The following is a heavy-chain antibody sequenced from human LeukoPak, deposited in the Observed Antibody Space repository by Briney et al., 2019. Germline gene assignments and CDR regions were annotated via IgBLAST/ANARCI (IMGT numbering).Heavy chain of an antibody. CDR3: ARRVVVITTGSGFDY. D-gene: IGHD3-22*01. CDR2: IYYSGST. V-gene: IGHV4-59*01. Sequence: KTSETLSLTCTVSGGSISSYYWSWIRQPPGKGLEWIGYIYYSGSTNYNPSLKSRVTISVDTSKNQFSLKLSSVTAADTAVYYCARRVVVITTGSGFDYWGQGTLVTVSS. CDR1: GGSISSYY. J-gene: IGHJ4*02.